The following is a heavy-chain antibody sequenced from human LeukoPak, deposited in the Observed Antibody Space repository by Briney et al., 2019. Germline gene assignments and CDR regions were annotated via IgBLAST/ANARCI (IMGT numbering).Heavy chain of an antibody. CDR1: GFTFTIYG. D-gene: IGHD3-9*01. V-gene: IGHV3-30*02. J-gene: IGHJ3*02. CDR3: ARISAEYYDILTGPQGAFDI. Sequence: GGSLRLSCAASGFTFTIYGMHWVRQAPGKGLEWVTFIRYDGSNKYYADSVKGRFTISRDNSKNTLYLQMNSLRAEDTAVYYCARISAEYYDILTGPQGAFDIWGQGTMVTVSS. CDR2: IRYDGSNK.